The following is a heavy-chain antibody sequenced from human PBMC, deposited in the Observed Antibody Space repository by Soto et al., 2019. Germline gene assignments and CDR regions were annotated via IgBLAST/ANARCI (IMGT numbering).Heavy chain of an antibody. CDR3: ARADGRYCSSTSCSRYYYYYYMGV. CDR2: IYYSGST. Sequence: SETLSLTCTVSGGSISSYYWSWIRQPPGKGLEWIGYIYYSGSTNYNPSLNSRVTISVDTSKNQYSLKLRPVTAADTSMYYCARADGRYCSSTSCSRYYYYYYMGVWGKGTTVTVSS. V-gene: IGHV4-59*01. CDR1: GGSISSYY. J-gene: IGHJ6*03. D-gene: IGHD2-2*01.